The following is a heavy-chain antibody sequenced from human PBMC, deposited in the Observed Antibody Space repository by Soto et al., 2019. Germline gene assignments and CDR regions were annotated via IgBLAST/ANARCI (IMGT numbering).Heavy chain of an antibody. V-gene: IGHV3-9*01. CDR1: GFTFDDYA. CDR3: AKDMITFGGVIAGPTFDC. Sequence: MRLSFAASGFTFDDYAMHWVRQAPGKGLEWVSGISWNSGSIGYADSVKGRFTISRDNAKNSLYLQMNSLRAEDTALYYCAKDMITFGGVIAGPTFDCWGQGTLVTVSS. CDR2: ISWNSGSI. J-gene: IGHJ4*02. D-gene: IGHD3-16*02.